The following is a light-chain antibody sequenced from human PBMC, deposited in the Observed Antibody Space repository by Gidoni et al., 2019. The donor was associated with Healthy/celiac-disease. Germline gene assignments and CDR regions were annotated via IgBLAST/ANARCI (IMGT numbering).Light chain of an antibody. Sequence: IQITPSPSSLSASVGDRVTITCQASQDISNYLNWYQQKPGKAPKLLIYDASNLETGVPSRFSGSGSGTDFTFTISSLQPEDIATYYCQQYDNLLLTFGQGTRLEIK. CDR1: QDISNY. V-gene: IGKV1-33*01. J-gene: IGKJ5*01. CDR3: QQYDNLLLT. CDR2: DAS.